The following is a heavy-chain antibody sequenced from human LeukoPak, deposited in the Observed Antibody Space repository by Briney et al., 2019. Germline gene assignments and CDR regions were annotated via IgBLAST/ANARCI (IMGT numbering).Heavy chain of an antibody. D-gene: IGHD5-12*01. CDR1: GDSINNYF. CDR3: ARDGYSAHDGL. J-gene: IGHJ4*02. Sequence: SETLSLTCTVSGDSINNYFWSWIRQSAGKGLEWIGRIKSSGSTNYNPSLKSRVTMSVDTSKNQFSLKLSSVTAADTAVYYCARDGYSAHDGLWGQGTLVTVSS. CDR2: IKSSGST. V-gene: IGHV4-4*07.